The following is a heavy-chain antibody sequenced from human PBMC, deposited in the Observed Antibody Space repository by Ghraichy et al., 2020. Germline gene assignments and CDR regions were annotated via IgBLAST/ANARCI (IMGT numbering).Heavy chain of an antibody. Sequence: GGSLRLSCVASGFSISSYWMTWVRQAPGKGLEWVANIKPDGGEKNYGDSLRGRFTISRDNAKNSVYLQMSSLRPEDTGLYYCVRDGNSGWNDFDIWGQGTLVTVSS. D-gene: IGHD6-19*01. CDR1: GFSISSYW. J-gene: IGHJ4*02. CDR2: IKPDGGEK. V-gene: IGHV3-7*01. CDR3: VRDGNSGWNDFDI.